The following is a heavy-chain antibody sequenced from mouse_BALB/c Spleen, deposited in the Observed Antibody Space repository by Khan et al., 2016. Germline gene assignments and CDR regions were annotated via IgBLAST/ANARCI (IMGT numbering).Heavy chain of an antibody. CDR1: GYSITSGYG. CDR3: ARTARIKY. Sequence: EVQLVESGPGLVKPSQSLSLTCTVTGYSITSGYGWNWIRQFPGNKLEWMGYISYSGSTNYNPSLKSRISITRDTPKNQFFLQLNSVTTDDTATYYCARTARIKYWGQGTTLTVSS. D-gene: IGHD1-2*01. V-gene: IGHV3-2*02. CDR2: ISYSGST. J-gene: IGHJ2*01.